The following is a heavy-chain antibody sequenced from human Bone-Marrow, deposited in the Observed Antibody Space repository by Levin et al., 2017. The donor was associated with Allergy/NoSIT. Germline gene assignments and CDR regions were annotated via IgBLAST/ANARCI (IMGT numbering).Heavy chain of an antibody. D-gene: IGHD1-7*01. V-gene: IGHV4-31*03. CDR2: IYYSGST. CDR1: GGSISSGGYY. Sequence: LRLSCTVSGGSISSGGYYWSWIRQHPGKGLEWIGYIYYSGSTYYNPSLKSRVTISVDTSKNQFSLKLSSVTAADTAVYYCARGVELELQDYWGQGTLVTVSS. CDR3: ARGVELELQDY. J-gene: IGHJ4*02.